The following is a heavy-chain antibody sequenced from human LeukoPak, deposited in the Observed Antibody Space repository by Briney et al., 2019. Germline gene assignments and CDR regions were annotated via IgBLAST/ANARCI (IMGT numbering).Heavy chain of an antibody. D-gene: IGHD5-12*01. CDR2: INHSGST. J-gene: IGHJ4*02. CDR3: ATLIIVATTTQDY. Sequence: SETLSLTCAVYGGSFSGYYWSWIRQPPGKGLEWIGEINHSGSTNYNPSLKSRVTISVDTSKNQFSLKLSSVTAADTAVYYCATLIIVATTTQDYWGQGTLVTVSS. V-gene: IGHV4-34*01. CDR1: GGSFSGYY.